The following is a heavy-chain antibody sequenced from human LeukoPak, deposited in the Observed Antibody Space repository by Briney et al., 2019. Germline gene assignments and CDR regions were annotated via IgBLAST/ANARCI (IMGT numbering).Heavy chain of an antibody. CDR1: GFTFGDYG. V-gene: IGHV3-9*01. D-gene: IGHD2-8*02. Sequence: GGSLRLSCAASGFTFGDYGMHWVRRGPGKGLEWVSSVSWNSGFIAYADSVKGRFTISRDNAKNSLYLQMNSLRAEDTAVYYCAKGPGGSGEAYWGQGTLVTVSS. CDR2: VSWNSGFI. CDR3: AKGPGGSGEAY. J-gene: IGHJ4*02.